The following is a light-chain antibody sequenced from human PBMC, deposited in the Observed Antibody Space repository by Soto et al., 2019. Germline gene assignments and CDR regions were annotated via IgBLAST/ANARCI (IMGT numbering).Light chain of an antibody. Sequence: QSALTQPPSASGSPGQSVTISCTGTSTDIGGYNFVSWYQQQPGKAPTFVIYEVYKRPAGVPDRFSGSKSGNTAFLTVSGLQADDEAEYYCTSFARSEDPCVVFGGGTKVTVL. CDR3: TSFARSEDPCVV. J-gene: IGLJ2*01. V-gene: IGLV2-8*01. CDR2: EVY. CDR1: STDIGGYNF.